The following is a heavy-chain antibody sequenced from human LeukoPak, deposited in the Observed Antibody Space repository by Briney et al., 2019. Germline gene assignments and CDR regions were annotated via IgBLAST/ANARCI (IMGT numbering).Heavy chain of an antibody. CDR1: GFTFSSYA. D-gene: IGHD1-26*01. Sequence: GGSLRLSCAASGFTFSSYAMTWVRQAPGKGLEWVAQIEKDGSAAYYVDSMKGRFTISRDNAENSLYLQMNSLRAEDTAVYSCARAGVTNLLGETYWYFDLWGRGTLVTVSS. V-gene: IGHV3-7*01. CDR2: IEKDGSAA. CDR3: ARAGVTNLLGETYWYFDL. J-gene: IGHJ2*01.